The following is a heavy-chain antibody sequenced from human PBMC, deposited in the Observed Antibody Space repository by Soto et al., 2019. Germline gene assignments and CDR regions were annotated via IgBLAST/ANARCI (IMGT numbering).Heavy chain of an antibody. D-gene: IGHD2-15*01. CDR2: IWYDGSNK. J-gene: IGHJ6*02. Sequence: QVQLVESGGGVVQPGRSLRLSCAASGFTFSSYGMHWVRQAPGKGLEWVAVIWYDGSNKYYAESVKCRFTISRDNFKNALYLQMNSLSGEDPAVYYCARDPHIVVVAEYGMDVRGQGTTVTVSS. CDR1: GFTFSSYG. V-gene: IGHV3-33*01. CDR3: ARDPHIVVVAEYGMDV.